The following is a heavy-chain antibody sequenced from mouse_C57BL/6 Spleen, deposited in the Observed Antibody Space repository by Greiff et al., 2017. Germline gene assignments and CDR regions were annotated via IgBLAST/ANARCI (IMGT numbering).Heavy chain of an antibody. CDR3: ADRDGNYRGLYAMDY. CDR2: LTPYNDGT. Sequence: QLQQSGPVLVKPGASVKMSCKASGYTFTDYYMNWVKQSHGKSLEWIGVLTPYNDGTRYNQKFKGKATLTVDKSSSTAYMELNILTTGDSTDYYGADRDGNYRGLYAMDYWGQGTAVTVSS. J-gene: IGHJ4*01. CDR1: GYTFTDYY. D-gene: IGHD2-1*01. V-gene: IGHV1-19*01.